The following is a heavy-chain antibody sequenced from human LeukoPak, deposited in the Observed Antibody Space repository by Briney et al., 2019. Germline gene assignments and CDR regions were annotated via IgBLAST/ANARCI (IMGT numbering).Heavy chain of an antibody. J-gene: IGHJ4*02. D-gene: IGHD6-19*01. Sequence: SETLSLTCAVYGGSFSGYYWSWIRQPPGKGLEWIGEINHSGSTNYNPSLKSRVTISVDTSKNQFSLKLSSVTAADTAVYYCATNYTAVSAFDSWGQGTLVTVSS. CDR2: INHSGST. V-gene: IGHV4-34*01. CDR1: GGSFSGYY. CDR3: ATNYTAVSAFDS.